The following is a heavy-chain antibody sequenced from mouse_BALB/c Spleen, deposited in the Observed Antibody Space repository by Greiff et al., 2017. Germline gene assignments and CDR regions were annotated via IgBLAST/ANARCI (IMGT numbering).Heavy chain of an antibody. CDR3: SRWRPYYDYDRHMDY. CDR1: GYTFTSYW. Sequence: VQLQQPGAELVKPGASVKMSCKASGYTFTSYWINWVKQRPGQGLEWIGDIYPGRGITNYNEKFKSKATLTLDTSSSTAYMQLSSLTSEDSAVYYCSRWRPYYDYDRHMDYWGQGTSVTVSS. V-gene: IGHV1-55*01. D-gene: IGHD2-4*01. CDR2: IYPGRGIT. J-gene: IGHJ4*01.